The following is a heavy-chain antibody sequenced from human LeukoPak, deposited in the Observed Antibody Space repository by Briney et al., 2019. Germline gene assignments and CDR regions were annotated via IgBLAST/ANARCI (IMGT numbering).Heavy chain of an antibody. CDR2: INHSGSP. CDR1: GGSFSGVY. CDR3: ARGGRWLQFRD. V-gene: IGHV4-34*01. D-gene: IGHD5-24*01. J-gene: IGHJ4*02. Sequence: PSETLSLTCAVYGGSFSGVYWSWIRQPPGKGLEWIGEINHSGSPNHNPSLKSRVTISVDTSKNQFSLKLSSVTAADTAVYYCARGGRWLQFRDWGQGTLVTVSS.